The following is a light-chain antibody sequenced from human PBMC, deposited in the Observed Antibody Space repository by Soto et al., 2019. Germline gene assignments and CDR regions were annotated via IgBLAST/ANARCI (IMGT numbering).Light chain of an antibody. J-gene: IGKJ5*01. Sequence: EIVLTQSPATLSLSPGERATLSCRASQSVSSYLAWYQQKPGQAPRLLIYEASNRSTGIPARFSGSGSGTAFTLTISSLEPEDFAVSYCPQRSNWPSITFGQGTRLETK. CDR1: QSVSSY. CDR3: PQRSNWPSIT. CDR2: EAS. V-gene: IGKV3-11*01.